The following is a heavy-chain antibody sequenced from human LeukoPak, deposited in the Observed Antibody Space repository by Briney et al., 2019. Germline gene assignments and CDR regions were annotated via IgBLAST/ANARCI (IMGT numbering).Heavy chain of an antibody. V-gene: IGHV4-38-2*02. Sequence: PSETLSLTCTVSGYSINNGHYWGWIRQPPGKGLEWIGSIYHDSSTYYKSSLKSRVTISVDTSKNQFSLRLTSVTAADTAMYYCARDYHDTSGYPPNYLDSWGQGTLVTVSS. CDR3: ARDYHDTSGYPPNYLDS. CDR2: IYHDSST. D-gene: IGHD3-22*01. J-gene: IGHJ4*02. CDR1: GYSINNGHY.